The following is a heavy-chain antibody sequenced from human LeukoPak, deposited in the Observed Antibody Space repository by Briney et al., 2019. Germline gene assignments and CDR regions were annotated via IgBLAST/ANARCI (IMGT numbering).Heavy chain of an antibody. V-gene: IGHV4-61*08. CDR1: GGSVSSGGYY. D-gene: IGHD6-19*01. J-gene: IGHJ6*02. Sequence: PSETLSLTCTVSGGSVSSGGYYWSWIRQPPGKGLEWIGYIYYSGSTNYNPSLKSRVTISVDTSKNQFSLKLSSVTAADTAVYYCARGRSEWLVTYYYYGMDVWGQGTTVTVSS. CDR2: IYYSGST. CDR3: ARGRSEWLVTYYYYGMDV.